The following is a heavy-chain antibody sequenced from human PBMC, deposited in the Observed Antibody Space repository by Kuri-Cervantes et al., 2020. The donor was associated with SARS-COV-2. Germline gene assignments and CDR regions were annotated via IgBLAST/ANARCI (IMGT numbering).Heavy chain of an antibody. J-gene: IGHJ6*02. CDR1: GFTFSSYA. V-gene: IGHV3-23*01. Sequence: GGSLRLSCAASGFTFSSYAMSWVRQAPGKGLEWVSAISGSGGSTYYADSVKGRFTISRDNSKNTLYLQMNSLRAEDTAVYYCATGPYYDFWSGCCTTGFFDYYGMDVWGQGTTVTVSS. CDR3: ATGPYYDFWSGCCTTGFFDYYGMDV. D-gene: IGHD3-3*01. CDR2: ISGSGGST.